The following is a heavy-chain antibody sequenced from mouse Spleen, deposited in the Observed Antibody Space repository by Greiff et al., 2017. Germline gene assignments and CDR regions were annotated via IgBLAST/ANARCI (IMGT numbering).Heavy chain of an antibody. CDR2: IYPRSGNT. CDR3: ARSPSYYYGSSLYWYFDV. V-gene: IGHV1-81*01. CDR1: GYTFTSYG. J-gene: IGHJ1*01. Sequence: QVQLQQSGAELARPGASVKLSCKASGYTFTSYGISWVKQRTGQGLEWIGEIYPRSGNTYYNDKFKGKATLTADKSSSTAYMELRSLTSEDSAVYFCARSPSYYYGSSLYWYFDVWGAGTTVTVSS. D-gene: IGHD1-1*01.